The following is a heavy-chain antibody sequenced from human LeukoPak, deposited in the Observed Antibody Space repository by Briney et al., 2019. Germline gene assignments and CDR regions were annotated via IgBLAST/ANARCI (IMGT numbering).Heavy chain of an antibody. D-gene: IGHD4-17*01. CDR3: ARGLPDYGDYVQLFDY. CDR2: IHSNGYT. V-gene: IGHV4-59*01. CDR1: GGSISGYY. J-gene: IGHJ4*02. Sequence: PSETLSLTCTVSGGSISGYYWSWIRQPPGQGLEWIAYIHSNGYTNYNPSLKSRVTISVDTSKNQFSLKLSSVTAADTAVYYCARGLPDYGDYVQLFDYWGQGTLVTVSS.